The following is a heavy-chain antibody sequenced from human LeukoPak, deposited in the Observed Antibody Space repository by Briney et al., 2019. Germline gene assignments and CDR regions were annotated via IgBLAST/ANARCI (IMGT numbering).Heavy chain of an antibody. J-gene: IGHJ4*02. CDR2: ISGNGDNT. V-gene: IGHV3-23*01. CDR1: GFTFSSYG. Sequence: PGGSLRLSCAASGFTFSSYGMNWVRQAPGKGLEWVSGISGNGDNTYYTDSVKGHFTISRDNSKNTLYLQMNSLRVEDTAVYFCAKAYDNSGYILRYSDCWGQGTLVTVSS. D-gene: IGHD3-22*01. CDR3: AKAYDNSGYILRYSDC.